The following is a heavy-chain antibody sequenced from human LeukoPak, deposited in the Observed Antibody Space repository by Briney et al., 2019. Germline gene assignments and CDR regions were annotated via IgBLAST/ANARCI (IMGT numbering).Heavy chain of an antibody. J-gene: IGHJ4*02. CDR1: GGSLSSYY. D-gene: IGHD1-26*01. Sequence: PSETLSLTCTVSGGSLSSYYWSWIRQPPGKGLEWIGYIYYTGSTNYNPSLKSRVTISVDTSKNQFSLKLSSVTAADTAVYYCARGNSESYYGFDYWGQGTLVTVSS. CDR3: ARGNSESYYGFDY. CDR2: IYYTGST. V-gene: IGHV4-59*01.